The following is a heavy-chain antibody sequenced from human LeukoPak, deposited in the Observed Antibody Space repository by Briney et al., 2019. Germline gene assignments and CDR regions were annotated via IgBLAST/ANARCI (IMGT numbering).Heavy chain of an antibody. D-gene: IGHD6-19*01. Sequence: PGGSLRLSCAASGFTFSSYEMNWVRQAPGKGLEWVSYISSSGSTIYYADSVKGRFTISRDNAKISLYLQMNSLRAEDTAVYYCARDEGSGWSPGYYYYGMDVWGKGTTVTVSS. V-gene: IGHV3-48*03. CDR2: ISSSGSTI. CDR3: ARDEGSGWSPGYYYYGMDV. J-gene: IGHJ6*04. CDR1: GFTFSSYE.